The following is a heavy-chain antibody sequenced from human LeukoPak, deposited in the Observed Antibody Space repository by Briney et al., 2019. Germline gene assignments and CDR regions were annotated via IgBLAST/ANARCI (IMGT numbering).Heavy chain of an antibody. CDR1: GVSISSSYSY. J-gene: IGHJ4*02. Sequence: SETLSLTCTVSGVSISSSYSYWGWIRQPPGMGLEWIGSIYYTRNTYYNASLKSQVSISIDTSKNQFSLKLTSVTAADPGVYDGARKAAPGLFILPGGQGTLVTV. V-gene: IGHV4-39*01. D-gene: IGHD3/OR15-3a*01. CDR3: ARKAAPGLFILP. CDR2: IYYTRNT.